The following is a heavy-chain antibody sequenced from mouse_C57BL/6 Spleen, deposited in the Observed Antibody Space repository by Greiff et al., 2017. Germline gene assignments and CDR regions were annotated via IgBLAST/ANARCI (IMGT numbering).Heavy chain of an antibody. CDR3: AREGTTVVARAMDY. J-gene: IGHJ4*01. D-gene: IGHD1-1*01. V-gene: IGHV5-12*01. Sequence: VQLKESGGGLVQPGGSLKLSCAASGFTFSDYYLYWVRQTPEKRLEWVAYISNGGGSTNYPDTVKGRFTISRDNAKNTLYLQMSRLKSEDTAMYYCAREGTTVVARAMDYWGQGTSVTVSS. CDR1: GFTFSDYY. CDR2: ISNGGGST.